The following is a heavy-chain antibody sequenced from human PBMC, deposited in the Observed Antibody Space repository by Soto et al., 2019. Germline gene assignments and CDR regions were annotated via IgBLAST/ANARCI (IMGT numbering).Heavy chain of an antibody. J-gene: IGHJ6*02. CDR2: ISYDGSNK. CDR1: GFTFRSYA. CDR3: AREGEYEQLWYYYYCYGMDV. D-gene: IGHD5-18*01. Sequence: GAALRLSCAASGFTFRSYAMHWVRQAPGKGLEWVAVISYDGSNKYYADSVKGRLTISRDNSKNTLYLQMNSLRAEDTAVYYCAREGEYEQLWYYYYCYGMDVWAQGTTVTVSS. V-gene: IGHV3-30-3*01.